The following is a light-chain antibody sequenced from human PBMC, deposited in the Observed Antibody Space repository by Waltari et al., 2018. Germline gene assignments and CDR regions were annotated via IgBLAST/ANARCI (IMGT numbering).Light chain of an antibody. V-gene: IGKV1-5*03. CDR1: KSISSW. CDR2: KAS. J-gene: IGKJ2*01. Sequence: DIQMTQSPSTLSASVGDRVTLTCRASKSISSWLAWYQQKPGKAPKLLIYKASSLESGVPSRFSVSGSGTEFTLTISSLQPDDFATYYCQQYNSYPYTFGQGTKLEIK. CDR3: QQYNSYPYT.